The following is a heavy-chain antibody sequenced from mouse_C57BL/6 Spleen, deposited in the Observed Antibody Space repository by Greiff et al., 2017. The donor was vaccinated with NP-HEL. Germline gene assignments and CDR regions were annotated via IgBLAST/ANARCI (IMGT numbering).Heavy chain of an antibody. J-gene: IGHJ4*01. V-gene: IGHV5-17*01. Sequence: EVKLMESGGGLVKPGGSLKLSCAASGFTFSDYGMHWVRQAPEKGLEWVAYISSGSSTIYYADTVKGRFTISRDNAKTTLFLQMTSLRSEDTAMYYCARTNYGSIYYAMDYWGQGTSVTVSS. CDR3: ARTNYGSIYYAMDY. CDR1: GFTFSDYG. D-gene: IGHD1-1*01. CDR2: ISSGSSTI.